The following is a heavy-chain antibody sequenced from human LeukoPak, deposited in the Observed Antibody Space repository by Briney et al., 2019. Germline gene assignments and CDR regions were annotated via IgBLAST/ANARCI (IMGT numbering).Heavy chain of an antibody. CDR3: ARLGIAAAGFDY. V-gene: IGHV4-39*01. CDR1: GGSISSSSYY. D-gene: IGHD6-13*01. J-gene: IGHJ4*02. Sequence: SETLSLTCTVPGGSISSSSYYWGWIRQPPGKGLEWIGSIYYSGSTYYNPSLKSRVTISVDTSKNQFSLKLSSVTAADTAVYYCARLGIAAAGFDYWGQGTLVTVSS. CDR2: IYYSGST.